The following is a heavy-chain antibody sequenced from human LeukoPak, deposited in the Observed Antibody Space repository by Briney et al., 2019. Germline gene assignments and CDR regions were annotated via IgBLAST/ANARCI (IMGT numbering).Heavy chain of an antibody. J-gene: IGHJ2*01. CDR3: ARDSTQYSSSPGGLYFDL. V-gene: IGHV3-30*01. CDR1: GFTFDDYA. Sequence: GGSLRLSCAASGFTFDDYAMHWVRQAPGKGLEWVAVISYDGSNKYYADSVKGRFTISRDNSKNTLYLQMNSLRAEDTAVYYCARDSTQYSSSPGGLYFDLWGRGTLVTVSS. D-gene: IGHD6-6*01. CDR2: ISYDGSNK.